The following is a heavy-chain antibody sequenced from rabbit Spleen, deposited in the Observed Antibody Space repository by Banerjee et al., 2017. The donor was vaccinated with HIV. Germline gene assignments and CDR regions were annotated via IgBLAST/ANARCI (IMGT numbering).Heavy chain of an antibody. J-gene: IGHJ4*01. Sequence: ESGGGLVQPGGSLKLSCKASRFDFSTYSMSWVRQAPGKGLEWIGYIVPIFGVTYYGSGVGGLFSISSHNAQSTLYLQLNSLAAADTASYFCVRGASSSGSIILWGQGTLVTVS. D-gene: IGHD1-1*01. CDR3: VRGASSSGSIIL. V-gene: IGHV1S7*01. CDR2: IVPIFGVT. CDR1: RFDFSTYS.